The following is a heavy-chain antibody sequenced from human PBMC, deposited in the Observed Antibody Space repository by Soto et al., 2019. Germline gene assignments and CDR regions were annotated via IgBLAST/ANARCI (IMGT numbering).Heavy chain of an antibody. J-gene: IGHJ6*02. D-gene: IGHD3-10*01. CDR2: IIPIFGTA. CDR1: GGTFSSYA. V-gene: IGHV1-69*13. CDR3: ARDHGNYGFRPRGMDV. Sequence: LVKVSCKASGGTFSSYAISWVRQAPGQGLEWMGGIIPIFGTANYAQKFQGRVTITADESTSTAYMELSSLRSEDTAVYYCARDHGNYGFRPRGMDVWGQGTTVTVSS.